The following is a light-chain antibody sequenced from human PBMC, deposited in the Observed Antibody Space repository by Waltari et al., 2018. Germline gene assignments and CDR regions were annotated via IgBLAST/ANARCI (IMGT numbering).Light chain of an antibody. CDR2: DAS. J-gene: IGKJ1*01. CDR1: HTINTW. V-gene: IGKV1-5*01. CDR3: QHYDGVPPWT. Sequence: QMTQSPSTLSASIGDRVAITCRASHTINTWLAWDQQKPGKAPRVLIYDASTLASGVPSRFRGSGSGTEFTLTISSLQPEDIATYYCQHYDGVPPWTFGQGTRVDFK.